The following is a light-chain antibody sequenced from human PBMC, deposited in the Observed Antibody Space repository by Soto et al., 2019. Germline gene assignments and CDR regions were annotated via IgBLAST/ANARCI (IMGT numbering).Light chain of an antibody. J-gene: IGKJ1*01. CDR3: QQYNNRLWT. V-gene: IGKV3-15*01. Sequence: EIVMTQSPATLSVSPGERATLSCRASQSIYSNLAWYQQKPGQAPRLLIYGASTRASGLPAGFSGSGSGTEFTLTISSLQSEDFAVYYCQQYNNRLWTFGQGTKVEIK. CDR2: GAS. CDR1: QSIYSN.